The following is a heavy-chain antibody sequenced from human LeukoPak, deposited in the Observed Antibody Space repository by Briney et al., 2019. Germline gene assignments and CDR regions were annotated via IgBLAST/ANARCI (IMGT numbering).Heavy chain of an antibody. J-gene: IGHJ4*02. CDR1: GGSISSYY. Sequence: SETLSLTCTVSGGSISSYYWSWIRQPPGKGLEWIGYVYYSGSTNYNPSLKSRVTISVDTSKNQFSLKLSSVTAADTAVYYCARGRGSGWPNYLDYWGQGTLVTVSS. CDR2: VYYSGST. CDR3: ARGRGSGWPNYLDY. V-gene: IGHV4-59*01. D-gene: IGHD6-19*01.